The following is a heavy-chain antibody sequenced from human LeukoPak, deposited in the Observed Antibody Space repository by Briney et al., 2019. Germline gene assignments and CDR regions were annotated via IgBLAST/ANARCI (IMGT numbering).Heavy chain of an antibody. V-gene: IGHV1-46*01. CDR3: ARTDCTNGVCYIPYFDY. Sequence: ASVKVSCKASGYTFTRYYMHWVRQAPGQGLEWMGIINPSGGSTSYAQKFQGRVTMTRDTSTSTAYMELSSLRSEDTAVYYCARTDCTNGVCYIPYFDYWGQGTLVTVSS. D-gene: IGHD2-8*01. CDR1: GYTFTRYY. J-gene: IGHJ4*02. CDR2: INPSGGST.